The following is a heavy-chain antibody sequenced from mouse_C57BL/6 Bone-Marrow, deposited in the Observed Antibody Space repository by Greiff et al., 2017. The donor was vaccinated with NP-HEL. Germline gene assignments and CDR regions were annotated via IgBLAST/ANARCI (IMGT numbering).Heavy chain of an antibody. CDR3: ARGGLITTLYYFDY. CDR1: GFTFSSYT. Sequence: EVQGVESGGGLVKPGGSLKLSCAASGFTFSSYTMSWVRQTPEKRLEWVATISGGGGNTYYPDSVKGRFTISRDNAKNTLYLQMSSLRSEDTALYYCARGGLITTLYYFDYWGQGTTLTVSA. CDR2: ISGGGGNT. J-gene: IGHJ2*01. D-gene: IGHD1-1*01. V-gene: IGHV5-9*01.